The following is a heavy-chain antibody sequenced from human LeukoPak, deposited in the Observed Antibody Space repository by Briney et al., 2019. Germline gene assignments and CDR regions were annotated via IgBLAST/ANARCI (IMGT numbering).Heavy chain of an antibody. J-gene: IGHJ4*02. V-gene: IGHV3-11*01. D-gene: IGHD3-10*01. CDR3: AKGGVRGVFSLDY. CDR2: ISSSGSTI. Sequence: GGSLRLSCAASGFTFSDYYMIWIRQAPGKGLEWVSYISSSGSTIYYADSVKGRFTISRDNAKNSLYLQMNSLRAEDTAVYYCAKGGVRGVFSLDYWGQGTLVTVSS. CDR1: GFTFSDYY.